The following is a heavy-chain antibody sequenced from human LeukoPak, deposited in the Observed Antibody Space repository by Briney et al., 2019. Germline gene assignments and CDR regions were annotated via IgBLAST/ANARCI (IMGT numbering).Heavy chain of an antibody. CDR3: ARDSYGDYPYNWFDP. D-gene: IGHD4-17*01. J-gene: IGHJ5*02. V-gene: IGHV4-4*07. CDR2: IYSTGST. Sequence: SETLSLTCTVSGGSISSYYWSWIRQPAGEGLEWIGHIYSTGSTNYNPSLKSRVTLSVDRSKNQFSLRLNSVTAADTAVYYCARDSYGDYPYNWFDPWGQGTLVTVSS. CDR1: GGSISSYY.